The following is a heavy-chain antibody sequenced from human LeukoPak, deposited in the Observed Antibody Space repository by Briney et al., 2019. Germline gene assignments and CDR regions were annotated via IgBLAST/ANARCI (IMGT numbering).Heavy chain of an antibody. CDR3: AKDQWWELPDAFDI. J-gene: IGHJ3*02. D-gene: IGHD1-26*01. CDR1: GFTFSSYG. CDR2: IRYDGSNK. V-gene: IGHV3-30*02. Sequence: GGSLRLSCAASGFTFSSYGMHWVRQAPGKGLEWVAFIRYDGSNKYYADSVKGRFTISRDNSKNTLYLQMNSLRAEDTAVYYCAKDQWWELPDAFDIWGQGTMVTVSS.